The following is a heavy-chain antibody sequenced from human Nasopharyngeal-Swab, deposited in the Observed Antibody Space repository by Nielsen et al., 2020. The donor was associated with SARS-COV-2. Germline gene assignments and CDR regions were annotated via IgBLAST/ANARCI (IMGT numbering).Heavy chain of an antibody. Sequence: LRLSCTVSGGSMRSSDHYWSWVRQPPGKGLEWIGNIYYTGSAYYNPSLESRVIMSIDTSNNQFSLRLTSVTAADTAVYYCASVVGAYEADDYWGQGALVTVSS. V-gene: IGHV4-30-4*01. CDR1: GGSMRSSDHY. D-gene: IGHD1-26*01. CDR3: ASVVGAYEADDY. CDR2: IYYTGSA. J-gene: IGHJ4*02.